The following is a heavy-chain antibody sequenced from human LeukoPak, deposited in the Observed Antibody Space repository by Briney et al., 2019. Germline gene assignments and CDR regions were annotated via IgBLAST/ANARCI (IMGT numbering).Heavy chain of an antibody. Sequence: GRSLRLSCAASGFTFDDYAMHWVRQAPGKGLEWVSGISWNSGSIGYADSVRGRFTISRDNAKNSVYLHMNSLRAEDTALYYCARGLMGGYPYFDYWGQGTLVTVSS. CDR3: ARGLMGGYPYFDY. D-gene: IGHD3-22*01. V-gene: IGHV3-9*01. CDR1: GFTFDDYA. CDR2: ISWNSGSI. J-gene: IGHJ4*02.